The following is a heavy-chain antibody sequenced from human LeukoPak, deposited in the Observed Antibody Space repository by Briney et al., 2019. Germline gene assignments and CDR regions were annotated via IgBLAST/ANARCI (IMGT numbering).Heavy chain of an antibody. Sequence: GGSLRLSCAASGFTFSDYYMSWIRQAPGKGLEWVSYISSSGSTIYYADSVKGRFTISRDNAKNSLYLQMNSLRAEDTAVYYCARELGLFRRELRPPGAFDIWGQGTMVTVSS. CDR3: ARELGLFRRELRPPGAFDI. J-gene: IGHJ3*02. CDR2: ISSSGSTI. V-gene: IGHV3-11*04. CDR1: GFTFSDYY. D-gene: IGHD1-26*01.